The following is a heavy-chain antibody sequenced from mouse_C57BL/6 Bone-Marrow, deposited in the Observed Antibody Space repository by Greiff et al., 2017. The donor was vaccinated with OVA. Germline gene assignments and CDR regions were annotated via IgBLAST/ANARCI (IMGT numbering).Heavy chain of an antibody. CDR2: IWAGGSK. V-gene: IGHV2-9*02. CDR1: GFSLTSYG. J-gene: IGHJ2*01. CDR3: ARERDIYYYFDD. Sequence: VKLMESGPGLVAPSQSLSITCTVSGFSLTSYGVHWVRQPPGQGLEWLGVIWAGGSKNYNSALMSRLSISKDNSKSQFFLKMNSLQTDDTAMYYCARERDIYYYFDDWGQGTTLTVSS. D-gene: IGHD1-1*01.